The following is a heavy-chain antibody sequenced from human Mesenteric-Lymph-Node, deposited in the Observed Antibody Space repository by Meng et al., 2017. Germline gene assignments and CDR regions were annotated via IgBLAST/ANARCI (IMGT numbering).Heavy chain of an antibody. Sequence: SETLSLTCTVSGGSISSGSYYWSWIRQPAGKGLEWIGRIYTSGSTNYNPSLKSRVTISVDTSKNQFSLKLSSVTAADTAVYYCARVISEPVDTAMARHGRGSYYYYGMDVWGQGTTVTVSS. V-gene: IGHV4-61*02. CDR2: IYTSGST. J-gene: IGHJ6*02. D-gene: IGHD5-18*01. CDR1: GGSISSGSYY. CDR3: ARVISEPVDTAMARHGRGSYYYYGMDV.